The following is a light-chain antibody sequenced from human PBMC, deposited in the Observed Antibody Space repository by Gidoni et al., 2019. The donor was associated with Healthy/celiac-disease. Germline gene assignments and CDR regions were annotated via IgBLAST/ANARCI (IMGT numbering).Light chain of an antibody. CDR3: QQYNSYGYT. J-gene: IGKJ2*01. CDR2: KAS. CDR1: QSISSW. V-gene: IGKV1-5*03. Sequence: DIQMTQSPSTLSASVGDRVTITCRASQSISSWLAWYQPKPGKAPKLLIYKASSLESGVPSRFSGSGSGTEFTLTISSLQPDDFATYYCQQYNSYGYTFXXXTKLEIK.